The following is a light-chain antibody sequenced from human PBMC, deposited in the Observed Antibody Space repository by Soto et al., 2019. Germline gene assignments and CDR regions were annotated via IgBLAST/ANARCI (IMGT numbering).Light chain of an antibody. V-gene: IGKV2D-29*02. CDR3: MQSTQLPPT. CDR1: QSLLHITGETF. J-gene: IGKJ5*01. Sequence: DVVMTQSPLSLSVTPGQPASISCKSSQSLLHITGETFLFWYLQKPGQSPQLLIYEVSTRVSGVPDRFSVSWSGTDFTLEISRVETVDVGIYYCMQSTQLPPTFGQGQRLGIE. CDR2: EVS.